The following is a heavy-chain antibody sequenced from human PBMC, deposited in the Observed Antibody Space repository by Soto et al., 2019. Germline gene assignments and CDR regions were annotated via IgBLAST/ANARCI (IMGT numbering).Heavy chain of an antibody. CDR3: ARHCSSTSCYVDYYYGMDV. Sequence: GESLKISCKGSGYSFTSYWISWVRQMPGKGLEWMGRIDPSDSYTNYSPSFRGHVTISADKSISTAYLQWSSLKASDTAMYYCARHCSSTSCYVDYYYGMDVWGQGTTVTVSS. CDR2: IDPSDSYT. V-gene: IGHV5-10-1*01. CDR1: GYSFTSYW. D-gene: IGHD2-2*01. J-gene: IGHJ6*02.